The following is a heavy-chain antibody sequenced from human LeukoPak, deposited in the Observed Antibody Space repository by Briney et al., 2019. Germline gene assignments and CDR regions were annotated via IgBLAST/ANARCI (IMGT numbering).Heavy chain of an antibody. CDR1: GFTFSDYY. CDR2: ISSSGSTI. CDR3: ARDFSPKHYYGSGKEDV. J-gene: IGHJ6*02. V-gene: IGHV3-11*01. D-gene: IGHD3-10*01. Sequence: GGSLRLSCAASGFTFSDYYMSWIRQAPGKGLEWVSYISSSGSTIYYADSVKGRFTISRDNAKNSLYLQMNSLRAEDTAVYYCARDFSPKHYYGSGKEDVWGQGTTVTVSS.